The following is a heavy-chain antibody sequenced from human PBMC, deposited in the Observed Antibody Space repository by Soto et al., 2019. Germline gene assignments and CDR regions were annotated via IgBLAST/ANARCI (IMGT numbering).Heavy chain of an antibody. D-gene: IGHD7-27*01. Sequence: ASVKVACKASGYTFTSYFVRWVRQAPRQGLEWMGIINPSGGRTSYAQKFQGRVTMTTDTSTSTVYMELSSLRSEDTAGYYCATPWGNSPRYYYVMDVWPQGTPVTVTS. CDR1: GYTFTSYF. CDR3: ATPWGNSPRYYYVMDV. V-gene: IGHV1-46*01. CDR2: INPSGGRT. J-gene: IGHJ6*02.